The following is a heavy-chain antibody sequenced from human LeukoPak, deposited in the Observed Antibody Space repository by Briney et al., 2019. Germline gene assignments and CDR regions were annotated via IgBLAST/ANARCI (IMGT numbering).Heavy chain of an antibody. J-gene: IGHJ4*02. CDR1: GGSISDYY. Sequence: PSETLSLTCTVSGGSISDYYWSWTRQPPGRGPEWIGYIYYRGSTNYNPSLKSRVSMSIDTSKNQFSLRLSSVTAADTAVYYCARLATYGEYFDWGQGTLVTVSS. D-gene: IGHD4-17*01. CDR3: ARLATYGEYFD. V-gene: IGHV4-59*08. CDR2: IYYRGST.